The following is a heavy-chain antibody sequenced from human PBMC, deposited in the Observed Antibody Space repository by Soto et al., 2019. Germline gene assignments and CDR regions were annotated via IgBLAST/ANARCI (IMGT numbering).Heavy chain of an antibody. J-gene: IGHJ4*02. CDR2: IWFDGSKK. CDR1: GFTFRNYG. Sequence: GGSLRRSCAASGFTFRNYGMHWVRQAPGKGLEWVAVIWFDGSKKYYVDSVKGRFTISRDNSKNTLYLQMNSLRAEDTAFYYSVKDHDEDFGYDLDYFNYWGQGTLVTVSS. CDR3: VKDHDEDFGYDLDYFNY. D-gene: IGHD5-12*01. V-gene: IGHV3-30*02.